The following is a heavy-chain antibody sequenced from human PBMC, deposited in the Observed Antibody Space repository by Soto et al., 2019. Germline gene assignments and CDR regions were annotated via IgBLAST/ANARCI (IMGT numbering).Heavy chain of an antibody. CDR1: GGSISSSHW. J-gene: IGHJ4*02. CDR2: IYHSGST. V-gene: IGHV4-4*02. Sequence: KPXETLSLPCAVSGGSISSSHWWSWVRQPPGKGLEWIGEIYHSGSTKYNPSLKSRVTIAVDKYKNQFYLKLSSVTAADTAVYYCARVSSGEFDYWAQGTLVTVSS. D-gene: IGHD3-10*01. CDR3: ARVSSGEFDY.